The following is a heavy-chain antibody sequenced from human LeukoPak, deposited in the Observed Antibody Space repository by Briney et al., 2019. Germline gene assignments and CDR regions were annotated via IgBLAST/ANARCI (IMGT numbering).Heavy chain of an antibody. V-gene: IGHV4-59*12. J-gene: IGHJ6*03. CDR3: ARVPVYYDFWSGYSRYYYYMDV. D-gene: IGHD3-3*01. CDR2: IYYSGST. CDR1: GGSISSYY. Sequence: SETLSLTCTVSGGSISSYYWSWIRQPPGKGLEWIGYIYYSGSTNYNPSLRGRVTISVDTSKNQFSLKLSSVTAADTAVYYCARVPVYYDFWSGYSRYYYYMDVWGKGTTVTVSS.